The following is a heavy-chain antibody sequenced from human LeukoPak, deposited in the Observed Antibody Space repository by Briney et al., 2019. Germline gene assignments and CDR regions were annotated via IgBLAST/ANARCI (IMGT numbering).Heavy chain of an antibody. J-gene: IGHJ4*02. D-gene: IGHD2-15*01. CDR3: ARVPVAALYYFDY. CDR1: GGSISSYY. Sequence: SETLSLTCTVSGGSISSYYWSWIRQPPGKGLEWIGYIYYSGSTNYNPSLKSRVTISVDTSKNQFSLKLSSVTVADTAVYYCARVPVAALYYFDYWGQGTLVTVSS. CDR2: IYYSGST. V-gene: IGHV4-59*01.